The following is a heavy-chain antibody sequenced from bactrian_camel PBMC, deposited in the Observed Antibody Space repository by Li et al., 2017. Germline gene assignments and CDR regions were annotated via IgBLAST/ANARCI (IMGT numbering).Heavy chain of an antibody. Sequence: HVQLVESGGGSVQPGGSLRLSCAASGYPIRDLSDMCMGWFRRIPGNEREVVAHFDSDRVANYADSVKGRFTISQDSAKNTVYLQMNSLKTEDTAIYYCAKASYGSTWYPLEYWGQGTQVTVS. CDR3: AKASYGSTWYPLEY. CDR1: GYPIRDLSDMC. J-gene: IGHJ4*01. CDR2: FDSDRVA. D-gene: IGHD6*01. V-gene: IGHV3S53*01.